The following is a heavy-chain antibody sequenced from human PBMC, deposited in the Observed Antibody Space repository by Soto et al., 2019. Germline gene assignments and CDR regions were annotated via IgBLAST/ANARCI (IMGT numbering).Heavy chain of an antibody. D-gene: IGHD2-21*02. CDR3: ASKAACGGDCYAFDS. V-gene: IGHV1-69*06. CDR2: IIPLFGTA. J-gene: IGHJ4*02. CDR1: GGIFSSNT. Sequence: QVYLVQSGAEVKKPGSSVKISCKASGGIFSSNTINWVRQAAGQGLEWMGGIIPLFGTANYAEKFQGRVTITADKSTKTEYMVLTSLRSEDTAVYYSASKAACGGDCYAFDSWGQGTLVTVSS.